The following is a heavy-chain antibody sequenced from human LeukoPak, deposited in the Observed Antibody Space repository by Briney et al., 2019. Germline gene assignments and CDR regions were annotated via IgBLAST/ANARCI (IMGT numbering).Heavy chain of an antibody. V-gene: IGHV1-69*13. J-gene: IGHJ6*02. CDR2: IIPTFGTA. CDR1: GGTFSSYA. Sequence: EASVKVSCKASGGTFSSYAISWVRQAPGQGLEWMGGIIPTFGTANYAQKFQGRVTITADESTSTAYMELSSLRSEDTAVYYCARTRDGSGRYSAEYYYGMDVWGQGTTVTVSS. CDR3: ARTRDGSGRYSAEYYYGMDV. D-gene: IGHD3-10*01.